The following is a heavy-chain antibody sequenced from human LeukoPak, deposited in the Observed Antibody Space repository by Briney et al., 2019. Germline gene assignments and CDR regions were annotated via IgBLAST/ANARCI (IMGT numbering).Heavy chain of an antibody. CDR3: ARGTYGRGWLDDFDY. CDR1: GFTFSNYS. Sequence: GVSLRLSCAASGFTFSNYSMNWVRQAPGKGLEWVSYFSSSGSTIYYADSVKGRFTISRDNAKNSLYPQMNSLRDEDTAVYYCARGTYGRGWLDDFDYWGQGTLVTVSS. V-gene: IGHV3-48*02. CDR2: FSSSGSTI. D-gene: IGHD6-19*01. J-gene: IGHJ4*02.